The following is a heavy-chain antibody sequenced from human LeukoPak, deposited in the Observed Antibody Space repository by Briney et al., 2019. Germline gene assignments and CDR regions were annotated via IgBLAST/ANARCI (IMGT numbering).Heavy chain of an antibody. CDR3: ARMGDSSGYYLFDY. J-gene: IGHJ4*02. D-gene: IGHD3-22*01. Sequence: ASVTVSCKASRGTFSSYVISWVRQAPGQGLDWMGGIIPIFGTANYAQKFQGRVTITMDESTSTAYMELSSLRSEDTAVYYCARMGDSSGYYLFDYWGQGTLVTVSS. CDR2: IIPIFGTA. CDR1: RGTFSSYV. V-gene: IGHV1-69*05.